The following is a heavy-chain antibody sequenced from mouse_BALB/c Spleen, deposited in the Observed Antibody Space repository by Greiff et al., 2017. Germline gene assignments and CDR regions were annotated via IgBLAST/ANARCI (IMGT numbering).Heavy chain of an antibody. CDR3: ARRRDYGSSYYFDY. V-gene: IGHV5-9-3*01. J-gene: IGHJ2*01. Sequence: EVKLMESGGGLVKPGGSLKLSCAASGFTFSSYAMSWVRQTPEKRLEWVATISSGGSYTYYPDSVKGRFTISRDNAKNTLYLQMSSLRSEDTAMYYCARRRDYGSSYYFDYWGQGTTRTVSS. D-gene: IGHD1-1*01. CDR1: GFTFSSYA. CDR2: ISSGGSYT.